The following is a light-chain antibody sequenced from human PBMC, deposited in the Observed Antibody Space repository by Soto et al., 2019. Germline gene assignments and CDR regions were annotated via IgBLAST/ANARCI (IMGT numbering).Light chain of an antibody. CDR3: QQYNSYSWT. V-gene: IGKV1-5*03. CDR1: QGITSW. CDR2: KAS. J-gene: IGKJ1*01. Sequence: DIQMTQSPSTLSASVGDRVTITCRASQGITSWLAWYQQKPGRAPKLLIYKASTLDSGVPSRFSGTGSGTDFTPTISSLQPDDFATYYCQQYNSYSWTFGQGTKVEIK.